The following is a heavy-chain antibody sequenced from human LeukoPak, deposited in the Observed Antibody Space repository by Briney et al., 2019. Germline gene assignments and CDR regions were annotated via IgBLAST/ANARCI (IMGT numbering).Heavy chain of an antibody. D-gene: IGHD3-3*01. CDR1: GHTFTGYY. V-gene: IGHV1-2*02. CDR3: ARDPGEWLDYYYYYMDV. CDR2: INPNSGGT. Sequence: ASVKVSCKASGHTFTGYYMHWVRQAPGQGLEWMGWINPNSGGTNYAQKFQGRVTMTRDTSISTAYMELSRLRSDDTAVYYCARDPGEWLDYYYYYMDVWGKGTTVTVSS. J-gene: IGHJ6*03.